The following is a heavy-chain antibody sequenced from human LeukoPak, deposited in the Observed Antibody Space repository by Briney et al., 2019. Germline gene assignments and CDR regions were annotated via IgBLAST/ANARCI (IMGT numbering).Heavy chain of an antibody. CDR2: IKQDGSVK. Sequence: GGSLRLSCAASGFTFTNYWMTWVRQAPGKGLEWVANIKQDGSVKYYVDSVKGRFTISRDNAKNSLYLQMNSLRAEDTAVYNCARIGYSSSSLDFWGRGTLVTVSS. J-gene: IGHJ4*02. CDR3: ARIGYSSSSLDF. CDR1: GFTFTNYW. D-gene: IGHD6-6*01. V-gene: IGHV3-7*03.